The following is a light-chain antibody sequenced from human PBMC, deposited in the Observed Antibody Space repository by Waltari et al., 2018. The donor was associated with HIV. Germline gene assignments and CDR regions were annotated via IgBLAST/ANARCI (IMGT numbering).Light chain of an antibody. CDR2: KTS. CDR3: QQYHIYST. Sequence: DIQMTQSPSTLSASVGDRVTITCRASQSISSWLAWYQQKPGKAPKLLIQKTSNLESGVPSRFSGSGSGTEFTLTISSLQPDDFATYYCQQYHIYSTFGQGTKVEIK. J-gene: IGKJ1*01. CDR1: QSISSW. V-gene: IGKV1-5*03.